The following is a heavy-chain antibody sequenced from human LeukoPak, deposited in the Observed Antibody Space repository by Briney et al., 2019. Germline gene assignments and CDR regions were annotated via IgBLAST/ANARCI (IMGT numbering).Heavy chain of an antibody. V-gene: IGHV1-8*01. CDR3: ARGQHIESSWIQHGLRGAFDY. D-gene: IGHD5-18*01. J-gene: IGHJ4*02. Sequence: ASVKVSCKASGYTFTSCDINWVRQATGQGLEWMGWMNPNSGNTGYAQKFQGRVTMTRNTSISTAYMELSSLRSEDTAVYYCARGQHIESSWIQHGLRGAFDYWGQGTLVTVPS. CDR1: GYTFTSCD. CDR2: MNPNSGNT.